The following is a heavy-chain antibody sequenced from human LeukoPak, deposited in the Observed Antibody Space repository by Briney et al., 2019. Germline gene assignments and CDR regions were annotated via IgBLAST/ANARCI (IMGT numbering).Heavy chain of an antibody. CDR3: AVRRIAAPPLGTFYI. Sequence: PSGTLSLTCAVSGGSISSSNWWSWVRQPPGKGLEWIGEIYHSGSTNYNPSLKSRVTISVDKSKNQFSLKLSSVTDADTAVYYFAVRRIAAPPLGTFYIWGQGTMVTVSS. V-gene: IGHV4-4*02. CDR2: IYHSGST. J-gene: IGHJ3*02. D-gene: IGHD6-6*01. CDR1: GGSISSSNW.